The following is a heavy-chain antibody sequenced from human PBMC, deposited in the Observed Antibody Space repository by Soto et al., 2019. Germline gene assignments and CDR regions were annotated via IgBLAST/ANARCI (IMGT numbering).Heavy chain of an antibody. V-gene: IGHV3-48*01. CDR3: ARHGKQWLAYYHPNYYYYGMDV. Sequence: PGGSLRLSCAASGFTSSSYSMNWVRQAPGRGLEWVSYISTSSITVYYADSVKGRFTISRDNAKNSLYLQMNSLRAEDTAVYYCARHGKQWLAYYHPNYYYYGMDVWGQGTTVTVSS. J-gene: IGHJ6*02. CDR2: ISTSSITV. CDR1: GFTSSSYS. D-gene: IGHD6-19*01.